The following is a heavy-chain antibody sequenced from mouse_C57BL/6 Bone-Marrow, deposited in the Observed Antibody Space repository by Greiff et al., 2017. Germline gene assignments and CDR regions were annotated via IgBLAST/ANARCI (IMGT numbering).Heavy chain of an antibody. Sequence: VKLMESGAELARPGASVKLSCKASGYTFTSYGISWVKQRTGQGLEWIGEIYPRSGNTYYNEKFKGKATLTADKSSSTAYMELRSLTSEDSAVYFCASYGSSPDYWGQGTTLTVSS. CDR1: GYTFTSYG. CDR2: IYPRSGNT. J-gene: IGHJ2*01. D-gene: IGHD1-1*01. CDR3: ASYGSSPDY. V-gene: IGHV1-81*01.